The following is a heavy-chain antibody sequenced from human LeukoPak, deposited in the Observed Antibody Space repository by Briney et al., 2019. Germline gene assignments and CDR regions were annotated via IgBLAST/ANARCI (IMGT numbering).Heavy chain of an antibody. CDR1: GYAFTSYY. CDR3: RVVVITTVDY. J-gene: IGHJ4*02. CDR2: INPSGGST. V-gene: IGHV1-46*01. Sequence: GASVKVSCKASGYAFTSYYMHWVRQAPGQGLEWMGIINPSGGSTSYAQKFQGRVTMTRDTSTSTVYMELSSLRSEDTAVYYCRVVVITTVDYWGQGTLVTVSS. D-gene: IGHD3-22*01.